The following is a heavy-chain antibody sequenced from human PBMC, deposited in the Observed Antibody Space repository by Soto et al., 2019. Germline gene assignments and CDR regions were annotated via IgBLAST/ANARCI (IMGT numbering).Heavy chain of an antibody. CDR2: ISSSSSYI. V-gene: IGHV3-21*01. Sequence: ESLKISCAASGFTFSSYSMNWVRQAPGKGLEWVSSISSSSSYIYYADSVKGRFTISRDNAKNSLYLQMNSLRAEDTAVYYCARDSLAGGSSSSFDYWGQGTLVTV. CDR3: ARDSLAGGSSSSFDY. J-gene: IGHJ4*02. D-gene: IGHD6-6*01. CDR1: GFTFSSYS.